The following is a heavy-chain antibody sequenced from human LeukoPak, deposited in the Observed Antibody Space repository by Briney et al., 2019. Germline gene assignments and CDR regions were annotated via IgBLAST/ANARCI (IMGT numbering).Heavy chain of an antibody. V-gene: IGHV1-8*03. J-gene: IGHJ3*02. CDR3: ARRFGEFYQDAFDI. CDR2: MNPNSGNT. D-gene: IGHD3-10*01. Sequence: ASVKVSCKASGYTFTSYDINWVRQATGQGLEWMGWMNPNSGNTGYAQKFQGRVTITRNTSISTAYMELSSLRSDDSAVYYCARRFGEFYQDAFDIWGQGTMVTVSS. CDR1: GYTFTSYD.